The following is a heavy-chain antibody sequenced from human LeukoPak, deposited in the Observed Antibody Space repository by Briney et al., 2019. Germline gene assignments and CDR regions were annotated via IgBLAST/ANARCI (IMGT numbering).Heavy chain of an antibody. J-gene: IGHJ2*01. Sequence: SETLSLTCTVSGGSISSSSYSWGWIRQPPGKGLEWIGYIYYSGSTNYNPSLKSRVTISVDTSKNQFSLKLSSVTAADTAVYYCARQDYGDYWYFDLWGRGTLVTVSS. V-gene: IGHV4-61*05. CDR1: GGSISSSSYS. CDR3: ARQDYGDYWYFDL. D-gene: IGHD4-17*01. CDR2: IYYSGST.